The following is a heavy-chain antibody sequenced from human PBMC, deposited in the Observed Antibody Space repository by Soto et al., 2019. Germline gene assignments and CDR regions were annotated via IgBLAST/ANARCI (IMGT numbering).Heavy chain of an antibody. CDR1: GGSISSGGYY. J-gene: IGHJ4*02. CDR3: ASGASVGIAAAPIFDY. D-gene: IGHD6-13*01. CDR2: IYYSGST. Sequence: QVQLQESGPGLVKPSQTLSLTCTVSGGSISSGGYYWSWIRQHPGKGLEWIGYIYYSGSTYYNPSLTSRVTISVATSTHQFSLKLSSVTAADTAVYYCASGASVGIAAAPIFDYWGQGTLVTVSS. V-gene: IGHV4-31*03.